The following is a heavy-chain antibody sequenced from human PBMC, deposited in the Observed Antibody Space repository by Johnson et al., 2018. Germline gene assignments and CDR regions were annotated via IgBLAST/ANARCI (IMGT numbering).Heavy chain of an antibody. CDR1: GFTFSGSD. J-gene: IGHJ5*02. Sequence: VQLQESGGGLVQPGGSLRLSCAASGFTFSGSDMHWVRQASGKGLEWLGRIRSSANNYATDYAVSVKGRFTISRDDSRNTAFLQMNNLRVADTAFYYCTRRSGFSGWFTAWGQGTLVTVSS. CDR3: TRRSGFSGWFTA. D-gene: IGHD6-19*01. CDR2: IRSSANNYAT. V-gene: IGHV3-73*02.